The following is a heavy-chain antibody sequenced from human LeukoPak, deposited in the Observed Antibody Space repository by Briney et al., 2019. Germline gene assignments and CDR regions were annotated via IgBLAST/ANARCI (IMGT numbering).Heavy chain of an antibody. CDR3: ARYSGSVVPYYYYGMDV. CDR2: ISSSSSYI. D-gene: IGHD1-26*01. V-gene: IGHV3-21*01. CDR1: GFTFSSNS. Sequence: GGSLRLSCAASGFTFSSNSMNWVRQAPGKGLEWVSSISSSSSYIYYADSVKGRFTISRDNAKNSLYLQMNSLRAEDTAVYYCARYSGSVVPYYYYGMDVWGQGTTVTVSS. J-gene: IGHJ6*02.